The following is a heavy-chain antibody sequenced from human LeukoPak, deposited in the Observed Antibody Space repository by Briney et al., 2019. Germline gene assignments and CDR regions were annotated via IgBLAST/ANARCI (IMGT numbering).Heavy chain of an antibody. CDR2: ISGSGGST. J-gene: IGHJ4*02. D-gene: IGHD3-10*01. CDR1: GFTFSSFA. Sequence: GSLRISCGASGFTFSSFAIRWVRQAPGKGLEWGSAISGSGGSTYYADSVEGRFTISRDNSKNTLYLQMNSLRAEDTAVYYCAKDNYLRVWLSGSSLFDYWGQGTLVTVSS. CDR3: AKDNYLRVWLSGSSLFDY. V-gene: IGHV3-23*01.